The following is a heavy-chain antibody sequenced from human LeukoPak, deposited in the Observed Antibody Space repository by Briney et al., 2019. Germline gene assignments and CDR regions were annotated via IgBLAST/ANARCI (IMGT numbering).Heavy chain of an antibody. CDR1: GYTFTGYY. CDR2: INPNSGGT. Sequence: RASVTVSFKASGYTFTGYYMHWVRQAPGQGLEWMGWINPNSGGTNNAQKFQGRVTITRDTAISTAYMELSRLRSDDTAVYYCARQYYYDSSGYSKAIDYWGQGTLVTVSS. D-gene: IGHD3-22*01. J-gene: IGHJ4*02. V-gene: IGHV1-2*02. CDR3: ARQYYYDSSGYSKAIDY.